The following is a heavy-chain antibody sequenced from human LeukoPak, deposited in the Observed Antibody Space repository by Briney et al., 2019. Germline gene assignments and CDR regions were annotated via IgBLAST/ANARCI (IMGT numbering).Heavy chain of an antibody. J-gene: IGHJ6*03. CDR2: ISGSGVST. CDR1: GFTFGTYA. D-gene: IGHD2-15*01. Sequence: GGSLRLSCAASGFTFGTYAMSWVRLAPGKGLEWVSGISGSGVSTYYADSVKGRFTISRDNSKNTVYLQMNSLRAEDTAVYYCGRSRRINASLYYYIDVWGKGTTVTVSS. V-gene: IGHV3-23*01. CDR3: GRSRRINASLYYYIDV.